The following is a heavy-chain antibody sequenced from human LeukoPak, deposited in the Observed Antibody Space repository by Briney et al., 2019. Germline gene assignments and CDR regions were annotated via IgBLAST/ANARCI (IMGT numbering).Heavy chain of an antibody. CDR2: INPSRGNT. CDR1: GYTFTGYY. CDR3: ARGGHVRVYDSSAYYGHE. V-gene: IGHV1-46*01. J-gene: IGHJ4*02. D-gene: IGHD3-22*01. Sequence: ASVKVSCKASGYTFTGYYMHWVRQAPGQGLERMGRINPSRGNTNYAQRFQGRVTMTRDMSTTTVYMELSSLRSEDTAVYYCARGGHVRVYDSSAYYGHEWGQGTLVTVSS.